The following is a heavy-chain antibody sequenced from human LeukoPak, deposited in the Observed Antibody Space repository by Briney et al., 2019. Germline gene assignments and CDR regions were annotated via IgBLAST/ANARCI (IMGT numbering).Heavy chain of an antibody. Sequence: GGSLRLSCAPSGFTFSSYWMHWVREVPGKGLVCVSRINSDGSSTSYADSVKGRFTISRDNAKNTLYVQMNSLRAEDTAVYYCSTGSGHAFDIWGRGTMVTVSS. CDR3: STGSGHAFDI. CDR2: INSDGSST. D-gene: IGHD3-10*01. V-gene: IGHV3-74*01. J-gene: IGHJ3*02. CDR1: GFTFSSYW.